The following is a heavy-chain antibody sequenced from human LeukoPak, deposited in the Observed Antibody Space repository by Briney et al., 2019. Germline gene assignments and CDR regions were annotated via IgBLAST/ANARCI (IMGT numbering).Heavy chain of an antibody. CDR1: GGSISSGGYY. CDR3: ARGTVPARWFDP. D-gene: IGHD2-2*01. CDR2: IYYSGST. V-gene: IGHV4-31*02. J-gene: IGHJ5*02. Sequence: SETLSLTCTVSGGSISSGGYYWSWIRQHPGKGLEWIGYIYYSGSTYYNPSLKSRTIISVDTSKNQFSLELNSVTAADTAVYYCARGTVPARWFDPWGQGTLVTVSS.